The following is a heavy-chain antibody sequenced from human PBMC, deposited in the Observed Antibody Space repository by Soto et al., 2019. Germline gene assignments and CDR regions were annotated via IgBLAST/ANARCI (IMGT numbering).Heavy chain of an antibody. D-gene: IGHD6-13*01. CDR1: GFTFSSYA. V-gene: IGHV3-64D*09. CDR3: VSVLGYSSSWYGAFDI. J-gene: IGHJ3*02. CDR2: ISSKGGST. Sequence: GGSLRLSCSASGFTFSSYAMHWVRQAPGKGLEYVSAISSKGGSTYYADSVKGRFTISRDNSKNTLYLQMSSLRAEDTAVYYCVSVLGYSSSWYGAFDIWGQGTMVTVSS.